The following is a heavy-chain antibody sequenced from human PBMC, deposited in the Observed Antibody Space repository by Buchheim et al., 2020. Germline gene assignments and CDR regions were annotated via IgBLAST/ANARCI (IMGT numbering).Heavy chain of an antibody. CDR2: INHSGST. D-gene: IGHD5-24*01. Sequence: QVQLQQWGAGLLKPSETLSLTCAVYGGSFSGYYWSWIRQPPGKGLEWIGEINHSGSTNYNPSLKSRVTISVDTSKNQFSLKLSSVTAADTAVYYCARGIVEMATISQDTRYYYYYGMDVWGQGTT. J-gene: IGHJ6*02. V-gene: IGHV4-34*01. CDR3: ARGIVEMATISQDTRYYYYYGMDV. CDR1: GGSFSGYY.